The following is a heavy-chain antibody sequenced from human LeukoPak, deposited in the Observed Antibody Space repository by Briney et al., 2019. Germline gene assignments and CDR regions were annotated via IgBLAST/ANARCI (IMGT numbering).Heavy chain of an antibody. V-gene: IGHV3-23*01. CDR3: AKGLGYCSSTSCSLSDY. Sequence: AGGSLRLSCAAAGFTFSSYAMTWVRQAPGKGLEWVSCISGSGGSTYYADSVKGRFTFSRDNSKNTLYLQMNSLRAEDTAVYYCAKGLGYCSSTSCSLSDYWGQGTLVTVSS. D-gene: IGHD2-2*01. CDR1: GFTFSSYA. CDR2: ISGSGGST. J-gene: IGHJ4*02.